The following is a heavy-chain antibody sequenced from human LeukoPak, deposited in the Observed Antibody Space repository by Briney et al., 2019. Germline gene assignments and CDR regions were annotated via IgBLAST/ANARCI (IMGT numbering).Heavy chain of an antibody. Sequence: TSQTLSLTCTVSGGSISRGDYFWSWIRQPPGKGLEWIGYIYYTGSTYYNPSLKSRVTISVDTSKNQFSLKLSSVTAADTAVYYCARYTSGQYYFDYWGQGTLVTVSS. CDR3: ARYTSGQYYFDY. CDR1: GGSISRGDYF. D-gene: IGHD6-19*01. CDR2: IYYTGST. V-gene: IGHV4-30-4*01. J-gene: IGHJ4*02.